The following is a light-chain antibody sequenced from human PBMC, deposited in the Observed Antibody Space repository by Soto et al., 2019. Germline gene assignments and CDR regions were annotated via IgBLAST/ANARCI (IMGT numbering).Light chain of an antibody. CDR3: QQHGSSPRYS. CDR1: QSIANSH. CDR2: GAS. V-gene: IGKV3-20*01. J-gene: IGKJ2*03. Sequence: IVLTQSPGTLSLSPGERATLSCRASQSIANSHLAWYQQKPGQAPRLLIYGASSRATGIPDRFSGSGSGTHFTLTISGLEPEDFAVYYCQQHGSSPRYSFGQGTKLESK.